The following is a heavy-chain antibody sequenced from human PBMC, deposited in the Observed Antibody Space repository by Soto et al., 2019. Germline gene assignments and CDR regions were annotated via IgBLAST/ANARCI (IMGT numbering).Heavy chain of an antibody. Sequence: GGSLRLSCAASGFTFSSYSMNWVRQAPGKGLEWVSSISSSSSYIYYADSVKGRFTISRDNAKNSLYLQMNSLRAEDTAVYYCARARADYDILTGYYDYYYYGMDVWGQGTTVTVSS. D-gene: IGHD3-9*01. J-gene: IGHJ6*02. V-gene: IGHV3-21*01. CDR1: GFTFSSYS. CDR3: ARARADYDILTGYYDYYYYGMDV. CDR2: ISSSSSYI.